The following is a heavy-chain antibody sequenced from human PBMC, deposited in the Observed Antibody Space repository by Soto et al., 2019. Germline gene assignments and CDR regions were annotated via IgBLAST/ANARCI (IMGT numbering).Heavy chain of an antibody. CDR1: GFTLDRYT. CDR2: NSWDGGTS. Sequence: PGGSLRLSCAASGFTLDRYTMHWVRQAPGKGLEWVSLNSWDGGTSAYADSVKGRFTVSRDNKKSSLYLQMDSLRPEDTALYYCVKDGHNCGYFLSYYFAHWGQGAPVTVSS. V-gene: IGHV3-43*01. J-gene: IGHJ4*02. D-gene: IGHD3-22*01. CDR3: VKDGHNCGYFLSYYFAH.